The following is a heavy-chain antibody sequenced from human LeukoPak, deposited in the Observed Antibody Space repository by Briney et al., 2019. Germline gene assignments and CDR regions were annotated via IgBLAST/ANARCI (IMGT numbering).Heavy chain of an antibody. CDR2: INSDGSST. CDR3: AREFKSGYGMWA. Sequence: GGSLRLSCAASGFTFSSYWMHWVRQAPGKGLVWVSRINSDGSSTSYADSVKGRFTISRDNAKNTLYLQMNSLRAEDTAVYYCAREFKSGYGMWAWGQGTLVTVSS. V-gene: IGHV3-74*01. CDR1: GFTFSSYW. D-gene: IGHD5-18*01. J-gene: IGHJ5*02.